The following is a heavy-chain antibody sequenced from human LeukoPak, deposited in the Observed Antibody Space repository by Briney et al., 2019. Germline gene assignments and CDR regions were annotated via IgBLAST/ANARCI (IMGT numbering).Heavy chain of an antibody. V-gene: IGHV4-34*08. D-gene: IGHD2-15*01. J-gene: IGHJ4*02. CDR1: GFTFSDYY. CDR3: ASVVVVAATC. CDR2: INHSGST. Sequence: GSLRLSCAASGFTFSDYYMSRIRQPPGKGLEWIGEINHSGSTNYNPSLKSRVTISVDTSKNQFSLKLSSVTAADTAVYYCASVVVVAATCWGQGTLVTVSS.